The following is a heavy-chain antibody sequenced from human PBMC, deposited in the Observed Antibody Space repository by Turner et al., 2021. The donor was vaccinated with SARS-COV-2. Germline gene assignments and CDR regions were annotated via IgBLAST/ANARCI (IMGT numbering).Heavy chain of an antibody. Sequence: QVQLVESGGGVVQPGRSLRLSCAASGFTFSSYGMHWVRQAPSKGLEWVAVIWYDGSNKFYADAVKGRFTISRDNSKNTLYLQMNSLRAEDTAVYYCARGAHGDYEDAFDIWGQGTLVTISS. CDR1: GFTFSSYG. D-gene: IGHD4-17*01. J-gene: IGHJ3*02. V-gene: IGHV3-33*01. CDR3: ARGAHGDYEDAFDI. CDR2: IWYDGSNK.